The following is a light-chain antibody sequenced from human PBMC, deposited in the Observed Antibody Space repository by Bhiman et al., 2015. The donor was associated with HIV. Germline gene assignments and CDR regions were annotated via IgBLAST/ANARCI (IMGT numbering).Light chain of an antibody. Sequence: SYELTQPPSVSVSPGQTASITCSGDKLGDKYVSWYQQKPGQSPVLVIYQDTERPSGIPERLSGSNSGNTATLTISRVEAGDEADYYCQVWDNTNDHQGVFGTGTKVTVL. CDR2: QDT. V-gene: IGLV3-1*01. CDR3: QVWDNTNDHQGV. CDR1: KLGDKY. J-gene: IGLJ1*01.